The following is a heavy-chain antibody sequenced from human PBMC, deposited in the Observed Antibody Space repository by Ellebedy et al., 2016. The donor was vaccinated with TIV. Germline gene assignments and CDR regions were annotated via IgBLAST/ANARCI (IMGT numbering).Heavy chain of an antibody. J-gene: IGHJ4*02. CDR1: GFTFSSYE. CDR2: ISSSGSTR. Sequence: GESLKISCAASGFTFSSYEMNWVRQAPGKGLEWVSYISSSGSTRYFADSVKGRFTISRDNAKNSLYLQMNSLRDEDTAIYYCARDPQGGGSGWSLDYWGQGTLVTVSS. CDR3: ARDPQGGGSGWSLDY. V-gene: IGHV3-48*03. D-gene: IGHD6-19*01.